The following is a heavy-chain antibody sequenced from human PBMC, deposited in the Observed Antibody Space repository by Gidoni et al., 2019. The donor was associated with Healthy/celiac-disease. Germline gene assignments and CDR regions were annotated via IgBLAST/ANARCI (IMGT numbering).Heavy chain of an antibody. CDR1: GGSISSYY. V-gene: IGHV4-59*01. CDR3: AVIPDY. Sequence: QLQLQESGPGLVKPSETLSLPCTVSGGSISSYYWSWIRQPPGTGLEWIGYIYYSGSTNYNPSLKSRVTISVDTSKNQFSLKLSSVTAADTAVYYCAVIPDYWGQGTLVTVSS. J-gene: IGHJ4*02. CDR2: IYYSGST.